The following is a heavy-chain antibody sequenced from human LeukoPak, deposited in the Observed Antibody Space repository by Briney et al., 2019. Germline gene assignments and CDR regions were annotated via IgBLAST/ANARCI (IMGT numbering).Heavy chain of an antibody. Sequence: ASVKVSCKASGGTFSSYAISWVRQAPGQGLEWMGGIIPIFGTANYAQKFQGRVTITADESTSTAYMELSSLRSEDTAVYYCARVPAPLYDSSGYYKSYYFDYWGQGTLVTVSS. CDR3: ARVPAPLYDSSGYYKSYYFDY. V-gene: IGHV1-69*01. J-gene: IGHJ4*02. D-gene: IGHD3-22*01. CDR2: IIPIFGTA. CDR1: GGTFSSYA.